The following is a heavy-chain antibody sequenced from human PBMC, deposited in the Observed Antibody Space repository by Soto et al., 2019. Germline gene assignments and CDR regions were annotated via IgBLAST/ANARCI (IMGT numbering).Heavy chain of an antibody. D-gene: IGHD4-17*01. Sequence: ASVKVSCTASGYTFTSYGISWVRQAPGQGLEWMGWISAYNGNTNYAQKLQGRVTMTTDTSTSTAYMELRSLRSDDTAVYYCARDRGDYQPYYYGMDVWGQGTTVTVSS. V-gene: IGHV1-18*01. CDR3: ARDRGDYQPYYYGMDV. CDR1: GYTFTSYG. CDR2: ISAYNGNT. J-gene: IGHJ6*02.